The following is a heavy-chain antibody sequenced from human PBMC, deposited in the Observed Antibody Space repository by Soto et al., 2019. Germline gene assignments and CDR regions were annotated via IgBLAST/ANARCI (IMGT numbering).Heavy chain of an antibody. CDR3: ATFAVLPGGY. J-gene: IGHJ4*02. V-gene: IGHV1-3*04. D-gene: IGHD2-2*01. CDR2: INTGNGNT. Sequence: QVQLVQSGAEVKKPGASVKVSCMASGYTFTHYAMHWVRQAPGQGLEWMGWINTGNGNTRYSQKFQGRVTLTRDTSASTVYMELSSLRSEDTTVYYCATFAVLPGGYWGQGTLVTVSS. CDR1: GYTFTHYA.